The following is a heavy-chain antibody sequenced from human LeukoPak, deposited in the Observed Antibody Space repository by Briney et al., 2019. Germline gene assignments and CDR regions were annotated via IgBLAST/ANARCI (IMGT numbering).Heavy chain of an antibody. Sequence: PGGSLRLSCAASGFTFSSYAMHRVRQAPGKGLEWVAVISYDGSNKYYADSVKGRFTISRDNSKNTLYLQMNSLRAEDTAVYYCARDPSSSGWPFFDYWGQGTLVTVSS. CDR3: ARDPSSSGWPFFDY. CDR2: ISYDGSNK. V-gene: IGHV3-30-3*01. CDR1: GFTFSSYA. D-gene: IGHD6-19*01. J-gene: IGHJ4*02.